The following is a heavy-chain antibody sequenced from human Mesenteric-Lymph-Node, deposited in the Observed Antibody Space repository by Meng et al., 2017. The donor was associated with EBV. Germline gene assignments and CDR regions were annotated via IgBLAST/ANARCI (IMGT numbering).Heavy chain of an antibody. V-gene: IGHV4-39*01. D-gene: IGHD3-10*01. CDR2: IYNSGST. CDR1: GGSINSNPYY. J-gene: IGHJ4*02. CDR3: ARAFTMIQGDALPD. Sequence: QLELQESGPGLGKPSETLSLICSVFGGSINSNPYYWVWIRQPPGKGLEWIGSIYNSGSTYYTPSLKSRVTISADTSKNQVSLRLTSVTAADTAVYYCARAFTMIQGDALPDWGQGTLVTVSS.